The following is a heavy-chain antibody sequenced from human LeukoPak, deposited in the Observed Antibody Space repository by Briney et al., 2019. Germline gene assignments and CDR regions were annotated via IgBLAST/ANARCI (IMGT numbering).Heavy chain of an antibody. D-gene: IGHD3-10*01. CDR3: ARAMVRGVYYYYYMDV. CDR2: INPSGGST. V-gene: IGHV1-46*01. Sequence: ASVKVSCKASGYTFTSYYMHWVRQAPGQGPEWMGIINPSGGSTSYAQKFQGRVTMTRDMSTSTVYMELSSLRSEDTAVYYCARAMVRGVYYYYYMDVWGKGTTVTVSS. J-gene: IGHJ6*03. CDR1: GYTFTSYY.